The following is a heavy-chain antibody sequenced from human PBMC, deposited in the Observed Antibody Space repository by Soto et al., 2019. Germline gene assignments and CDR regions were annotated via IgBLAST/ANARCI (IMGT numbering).Heavy chain of an antibody. V-gene: IGHV3-23*01. J-gene: IGHJ4*02. CDR3: AKRSSGWYFDY. CDR2: ISGSGGST. D-gene: IGHD6-19*01. Sequence: EVQLLESGGGLVQPGGSLRLSCAASGFTFSSYAMSWVRQAPGKGLEWVSVISGSGGSTYYADSVKGRFTISRDNSKNTLYLQLNSLSAEDTAGYYCAKRSSGWYFDYWGQGTLVTVSS. CDR1: GFTFSSYA.